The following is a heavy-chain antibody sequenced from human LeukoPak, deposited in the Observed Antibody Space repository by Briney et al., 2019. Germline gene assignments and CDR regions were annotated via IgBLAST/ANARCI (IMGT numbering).Heavy chain of an antibody. CDR1: GLTISKSW. V-gene: IGHV3-7*04. Sequence: GGSLRLYCAVSGLTISKSWMSWVRQAPGKGLKWVANINPDGSDIYYVDSVKGRFTVSRDNAKNSLYLQMNSLKVEDTATYYCIRGSSSYWGQGTLVTV. J-gene: IGHJ4*02. CDR3: IRGSSSY. CDR2: INPDGSDI.